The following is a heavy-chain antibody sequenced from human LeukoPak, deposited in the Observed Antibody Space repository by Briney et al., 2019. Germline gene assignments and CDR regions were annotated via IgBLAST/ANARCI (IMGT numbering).Heavy chain of an antibody. CDR1: GFTFSSYG. D-gene: IGHD1-26*01. J-gene: IGHJ4*02. V-gene: IGHV3-30*02. CDR2: IRYDGSNK. CDR3: AREWELLSPIGY. Sequence: GGSLRLSCAASGFTFSSYGMHWVRQAPGKGLEWVTFIRYDGSNKYYANSVKGRFTVSRDNAKNTLYLQMNSLRAEDTAVYYCAREWELLSPIGYWGQGTLVTVSS.